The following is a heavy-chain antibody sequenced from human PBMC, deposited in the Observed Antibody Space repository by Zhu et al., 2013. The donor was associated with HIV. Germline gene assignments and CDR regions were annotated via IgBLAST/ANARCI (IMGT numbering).Heavy chain of an antibody. V-gene: IGHV1-69*01. CDR2: IIPIFGTA. Sequence: QVQLVQSGAEMKKPGSSVKVSCRASGGIFTSYAFNWVRQAPGQGLEWMGGIIPIFGTANNAQKFQDRVTITADESTTTAYMELSSLRFEDTAIYYCARTLVNPVDNYWYFDLWGRGTLVTVSS. CDR3: ARTLVNPVDNYWYFDL. D-gene: IGHD3-22*01. J-gene: IGHJ2*01. CDR1: GGIFTSYA.